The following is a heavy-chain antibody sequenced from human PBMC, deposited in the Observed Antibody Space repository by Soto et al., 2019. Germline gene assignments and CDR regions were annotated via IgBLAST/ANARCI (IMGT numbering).Heavy chain of an antibody. Sequence: QVQLVQSGAEVKKPGSSVKVSCKASGGTFSSYAISWVRQAPGQGLAWMGGIIPIFGTANYAQKFQGRVTITADESTSTAYMELSSLRSEDTAVYYCARVGLEEMATITNYFDYWGQGTLVTVSS. V-gene: IGHV1-69*01. J-gene: IGHJ4*02. CDR1: GGTFSSYA. D-gene: IGHD5-12*01. CDR2: IIPIFGTA. CDR3: ARVGLEEMATITNYFDY.